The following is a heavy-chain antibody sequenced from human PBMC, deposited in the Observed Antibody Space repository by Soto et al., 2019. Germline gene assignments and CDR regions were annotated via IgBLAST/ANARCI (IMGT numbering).Heavy chain of an antibody. Sequence: PGGSLRLSCAASGFTFSSYAMSWVRQALGKGLEWVSAISGSGVSTYYADSVKGRFTISRDNPENALYLQMNSLRAEDTAVYYCARDMSYDSSGYYGYWGQGTLVTVSS. V-gene: IGHV3-23*01. J-gene: IGHJ4*02. CDR3: ARDMSYDSSGYYGY. D-gene: IGHD3-22*01. CDR2: ISGSGVST. CDR1: GFTFSSYA.